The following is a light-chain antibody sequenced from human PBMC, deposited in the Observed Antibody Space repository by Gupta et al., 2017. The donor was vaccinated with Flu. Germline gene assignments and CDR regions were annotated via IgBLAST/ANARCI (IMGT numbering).Light chain of an antibody. CDR2: GAS. CDR3: QQDHHWPRT. CDR1: QRLNTN. V-gene: IGKV3-15*01. Sequence: EVVLTQSPATLSVSPGERAALSCRASQRLNTNLAWYQQTPGQAPRLLIYGASTRATGVPARFSGSGSGTEFTLTISSLQSGDFAVYYCQQDHHWPRTFGQGTKVEI. J-gene: IGKJ1*01.